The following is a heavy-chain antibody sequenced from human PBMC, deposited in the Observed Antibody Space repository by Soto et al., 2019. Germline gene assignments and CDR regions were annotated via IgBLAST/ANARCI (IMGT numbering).Heavy chain of an antibody. V-gene: IGHV2-5*02. CDR3: AHSRIAAADPRGYYYYYGMDV. D-gene: IGHD6-13*01. CDR1: GFSLSTSGVG. CDR2: IYWDDDK. Sequence: QVTLKESGPTLVKPTQTLTLTCTFSGFSLSTSGVGVGWIRQPPGKALEWLALIYWDDDKRYSPSLKSRLTITKDTSKNQVVLTMTNMDPVDTATYYCAHSRIAAADPRGYYYYYGMDVWGQGTTVTVSS. J-gene: IGHJ6*02.